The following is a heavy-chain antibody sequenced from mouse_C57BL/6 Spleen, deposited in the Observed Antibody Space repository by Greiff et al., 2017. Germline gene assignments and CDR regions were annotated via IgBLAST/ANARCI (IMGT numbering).Heavy chain of an antibody. CDR1: GFTFSDYG. CDR3: ARLGRAY. D-gene: IGHD4-1*01. CDR2: ISSGSSTI. J-gene: IGHJ3*01. V-gene: IGHV5-17*01. Sequence: EVQGVESGGGLVKPGGSLTLSCAASGFTFSDYGMHWVRQAPEKGLEWVAYISSGSSTIYYADTVKGRFTISRDNVKNTLFLQMTSLRSEDTAMYYCARLGRAYWGQGTLVTVSA.